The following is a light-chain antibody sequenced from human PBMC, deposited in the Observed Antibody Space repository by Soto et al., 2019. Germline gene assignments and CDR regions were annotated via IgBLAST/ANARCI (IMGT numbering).Light chain of an antibody. CDR3: QQYNSYSRT. J-gene: IGKJ1*01. CDR1: QSISSW. Sequence: DIQMTQPPSTLSASVGDRFTITCRASQSISSWLAWYQQKPGKAPKLLIYDASSLESGVPSRFSGSGSGTEFTLTISSLQPDDFATYYCQQYNSYSRTFGQGTTVDIK. V-gene: IGKV1-5*01. CDR2: DAS.